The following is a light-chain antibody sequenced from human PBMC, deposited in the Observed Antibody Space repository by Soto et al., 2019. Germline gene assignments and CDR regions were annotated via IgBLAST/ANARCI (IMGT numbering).Light chain of an antibody. CDR3: QQSYSDMLT. CDR2: AAS. CDR1: QSISNY. Sequence: DIQMTQSPSSLSASVGDRVTLTCRASQSISNYLNWYQQKPGKAPDLLIYAASNLQSGVPSRFSGSGSGTDFTLTISSLQPEDFATYYCQQSYSDMLTLGGGTKV. V-gene: IGKV1-39*01. J-gene: IGKJ4*01.